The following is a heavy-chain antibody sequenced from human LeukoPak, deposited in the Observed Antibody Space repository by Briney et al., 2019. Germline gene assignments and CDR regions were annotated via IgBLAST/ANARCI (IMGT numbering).Heavy chain of an antibody. V-gene: IGHV1-3*01. CDR1: GYSFTDYA. D-gene: IGHD3-16*01. J-gene: IGHJ5*02. CDR3: ARHYGP. Sequence: GASVKVSCKASGYSFTDYAMHWVRQAPGQRLEWMGWINAANGSTKYSQNFQGRVTITRDTSASTAYMELSSLRSEDTAVYYCARHYGPWGQGTLVTVSS. CDR2: INAANGST.